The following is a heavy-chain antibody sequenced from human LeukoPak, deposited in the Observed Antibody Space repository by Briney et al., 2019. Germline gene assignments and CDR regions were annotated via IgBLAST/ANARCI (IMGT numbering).Heavy chain of an antibody. CDR2: INHSGST. CDR3: AGIATGFNWFDP. J-gene: IGHJ5*02. CDR1: GGSFSGYY. D-gene: IGHD6-13*01. Sequence: SETLSLTCAVYGGSFSGYYWSWIRQPPGKGLEWIGEINHSGSTNYNPSLKSRVTLSVDPSKNQFSLKLSSVTAADTAVYYCAGIATGFNWFDPWGQGTLVTVSS. V-gene: IGHV4-34*01.